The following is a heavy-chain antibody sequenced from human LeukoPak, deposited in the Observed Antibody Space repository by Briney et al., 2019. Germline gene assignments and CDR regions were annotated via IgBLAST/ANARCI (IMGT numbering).Heavy chain of an antibody. J-gene: IGHJ4*02. D-gene: IGHD2-2*01. V-gene: IGHV3-21*01. CDR1: GFTFSSYW. CDR3: ARVVGDCSSTSCYPY. CDR2: ISSSSSYI. Sequence: GGSLRLSCAASGFTFSSYWMSWVRQAPGKGLEWVSSISSSSSYIYYADSVKGRFTISRDNAKNSLYLQMNSLRAEDTAVYYCARVVGDCSSTSCYPYWGQGTLVTVSS.